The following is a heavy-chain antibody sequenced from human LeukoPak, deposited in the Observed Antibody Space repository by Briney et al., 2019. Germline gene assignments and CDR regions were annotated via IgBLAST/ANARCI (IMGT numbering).Heavy chain of an antibody. CDR3: ARGGRIGAIAVAGTRGLNWFDP. D-gene: IGHD6-19*01. Sequence: PSETLSLTCTVSGGSISSSSYYWGWIRQPPGKGLEWIGSIYYSGSTYYNPSLKSRATISVDTSKNQFSLKLSSVTAADTAVYYCARGGRIGAIAVAGTRGLNWFDPWGQGTLVTVSS. CDR1: GGSISSSSYY. V-gene: IGHV4-39*01. J-gene: IGHJ5*02. CDR2: IYYSGST.